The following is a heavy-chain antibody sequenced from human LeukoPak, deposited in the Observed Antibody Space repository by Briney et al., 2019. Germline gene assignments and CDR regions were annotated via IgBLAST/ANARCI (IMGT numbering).Heavy chain of an antibody. V-gene: IGHV3-23*01. CDR3: AKETSGWYGDYYAFDI. CDR1: GFTFSSYA. CDR2: ISGSGGST. D-gene: IGHD6-19*01. Sequence: GGSLRLSCAASGFTFSSYAMSWVRQAPGKGLEWVSAISGSGGSTYYADSVKGRFTISRDNSKNTLYLQMNSLGAEDTAVYYCAKETSGWYGDYYAFDIWGQGTMVTVSS. J-gene: IGHJ3*02.